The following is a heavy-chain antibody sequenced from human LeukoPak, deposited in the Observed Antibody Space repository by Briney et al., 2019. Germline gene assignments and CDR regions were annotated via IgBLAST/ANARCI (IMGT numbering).Heavy chain of an antibody. CDR3: ARSDFDWLLYYYYGMDV. J-gene: IGHJ6*02. D-gene: IGHD3-9*01. V-gene: IGHV3-74*01. CDR2: INSDGSST. Sequence: GGSLRLSCAASGFTFSSYWMHWVRQAPGKGLVWVSRINSDGSSTSYAGSVKGRFTISRDNAKNTLYLQMNSLRAEDTAVYYCARSDFDWLLYYYYGMDVWGQGTTVTVSS. CDR1: GFTFSSYW.